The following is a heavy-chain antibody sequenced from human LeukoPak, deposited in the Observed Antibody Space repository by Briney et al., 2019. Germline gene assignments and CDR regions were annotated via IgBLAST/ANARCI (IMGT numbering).Heavy chain of an antibody. J-gene: IGHJ4*02. CDR1: GFTFSSYS. Sequence: GGSLRLSCAASGFTFSSYSMNWVRQAPGKGLEWVSSISSDSNYIYYTDSVKGRFTISRDNAKNSLYLQMNSLRAEDTAVYYCARGAIAAAGLIDYWGQGTLVTVSS. CDR2: ISSDSNYI. V-gene: IGHV3-21*01. CDR3: ARGAIAAAGLIDY. D-gene: IGHD6-13*01.